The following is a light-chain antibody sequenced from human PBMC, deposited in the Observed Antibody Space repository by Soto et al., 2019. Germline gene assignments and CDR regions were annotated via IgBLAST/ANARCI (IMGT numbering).Light chain of an antibody. CDR2: DDS. Sequence: SYELTQPPSVSVAPGQTARITCGGNNIGGKSVHWYRQKPGQAPVLVVYDDSDRPSGIPDRFSGSNSGDTATLTIRRVEAGDEADYYCHVWDSSSDHYVFGTGTKVTVL. J-gene: IGLJ1*01. CDR1: NIGGKS. CDR3: HVWDSSSDHYV. V-gene: IGLV3-21*02.